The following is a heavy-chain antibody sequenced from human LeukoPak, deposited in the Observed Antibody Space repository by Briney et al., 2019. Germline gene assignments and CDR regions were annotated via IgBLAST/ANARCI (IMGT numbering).Heavy chain of an antibody. J-gene: IGHJ5*02. CDR2: IIPIFGTA. V-gene: IGHV1-69*01. CDR3: ARSPNWNNNWFDP. CDR1: GGTFSSYA. D-gene: IGHD1/OR15-1a*01. Sequence: SVKVSCKASGGTFSSYAISWVRQAPGQGLEWMGGIIPIFGTANYAQKFQGRVTITADESTSTAYMELSSLRSEDTAVYYCARSPNWNNNWFDPWGQGTLVTVSS.